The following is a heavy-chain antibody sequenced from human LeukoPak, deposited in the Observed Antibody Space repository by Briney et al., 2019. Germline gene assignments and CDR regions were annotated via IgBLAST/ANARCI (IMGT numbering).Heavy chain of an antibody. V-gene: IGHV3-30*03. Sequence: PGGSLRLSCAASGFIFSDYGMHWVRQAPGKGLEWVAVISSDGSYKYNGNSVKGRFTISRDNSKNTLYLQMTFLRAEDTAVYYCARAITMKVVSSDAFDIWGQGTMVTVSS. CDR1: GFIFSDYG. J-gene: IGHJ3*02. CDR3: ARAITMKVVSSDAFDI. CDR2: ISSDGSYK. D-gene: IGHD3-22*01.